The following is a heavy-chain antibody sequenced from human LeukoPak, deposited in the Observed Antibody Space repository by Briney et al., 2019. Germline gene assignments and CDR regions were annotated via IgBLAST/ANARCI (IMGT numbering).Heavy chain of an antibody. D-gene: IGHD6-13*01. CDR2: INTDGSST. V-gene: IGHV3-74*01. Sequence: GGSLRLSCAASGFTFSSYWMHWVRQAPGKGLVWVSRINTDGSSTSYADSVKGRFTISRDNSKNTLYLQMNSLRAEDTAVYYCAKLVIAAAGPGGDAFDIWGQGTMVTVSS. J-gene: IGHJ3*02. CDR3: AKLVIAAAGPGGDAFDI. CDR1: GFTFSSYW.